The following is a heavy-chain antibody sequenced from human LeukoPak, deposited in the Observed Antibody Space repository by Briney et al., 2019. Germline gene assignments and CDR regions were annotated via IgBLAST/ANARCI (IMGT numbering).Heavy chain of an antibody. CDR1: GGSISSYY. CDR2: IHYSGST. V-gene: IGHV4-59*01. CDR3: ARTTEGYAGGPGCSYYYYMDV. D-gene: IGHD5-12*01. J-gene: IGHJ6*03. Sequence: PSETLSLTCTVSGGSISSYYWSWIRQPPGKGLEWIGYIHYSGSTHYNPSLKSRVTISVDTSKNQVSLKLRSVTAADTAVYYCARTTEGYAGGPGCSYYYYMDVWGEGTTVTISS.